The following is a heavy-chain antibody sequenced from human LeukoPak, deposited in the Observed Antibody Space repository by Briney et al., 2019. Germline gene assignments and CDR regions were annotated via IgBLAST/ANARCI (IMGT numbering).Heavy chain of an antibody. CDR2: INHSGST. Sequence: SETLSLTCAVYGGSFSGYYWSWIRQPPGKGLEWIGEINHSGSTNYNPSLKSRVTISVDTSKNQFSLKLSSVTAADTAVYYCASRNGQWLVGSWFDPWGQETLVTVSS. J-gene: IGHJ5*02. CDR3: ASRNGQWLVGSWFDP. CDR1: GGSFSGYY. V-gene: IGHV4-34*01. D-gene: IGHD6-19*01.